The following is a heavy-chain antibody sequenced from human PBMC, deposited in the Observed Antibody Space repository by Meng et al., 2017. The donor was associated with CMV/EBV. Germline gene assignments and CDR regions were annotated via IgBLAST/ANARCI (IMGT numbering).Heavy chain of an antibody. CDR1: GGSFSGYY. V-gene: IGHV4-34*01. J-gene: IGHJ5*02. D-gene: IGHD3-22*01. CDR3: ARGRHRSNYYDSSGYRNWFDP. Sequence: GSLRLSCAVYGGSFSGYYWSWIRQPPGKGLEWIGEINHSGSTNYNPSLKSRVTISVDTSKNQFSLKLSSVTAADTAVYYCARGRHRSNYYDSSGYRNWFDPWGQGTLVTVSS. CDR2: INHSGST.